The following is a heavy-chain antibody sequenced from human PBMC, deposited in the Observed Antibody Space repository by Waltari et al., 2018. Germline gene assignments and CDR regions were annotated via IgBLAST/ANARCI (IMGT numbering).Heavy chain of an antibody. CDR2: IYYSGST. D-gene: IGHD3-10*01. CDR1: GGSISSSSYY. CDR3: ASYLRRVLLWFREPMGGHDAFDI. V-gene: IGHV4-39*07. J-gene: IGHJ3*02. Sequence: QLQLQESGPGLVKPSETLSLTCTVSGGSISSSSYYWGWIRQPPGKGLEWIGSIYYSGSTYYNPSLKSRVTISVDTSKNQFSLKLSSVTAADTAVYYCASYLRRVLLWFREPMGGHDAFDIWGQGTMVTVSS.